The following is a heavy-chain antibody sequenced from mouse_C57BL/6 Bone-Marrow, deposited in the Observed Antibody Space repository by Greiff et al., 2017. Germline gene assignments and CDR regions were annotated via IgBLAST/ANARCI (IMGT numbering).Heavy chain of an antibody. Sequence: QVQLQQPGAELVKPGASVKLSCKASGYTFTSYWMHWVKQRPGQGLEWIGMIHPNSGSTNYNEKFKSKATLTVDKSSSTAYMQLSSLTSEDSAVYYCARRELYGYFDVWGTGTTVTVSS. CDR1: GYTFTSYW. V-gene: IGHV1-64*01. J-gene: IGHJ1*03. CDR3: ARRELYGYFDV. CDR2: IHPNSGST.